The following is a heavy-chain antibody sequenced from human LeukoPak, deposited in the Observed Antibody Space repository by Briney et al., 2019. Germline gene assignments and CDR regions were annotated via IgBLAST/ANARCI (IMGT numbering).Heavy chain of an antibody. CDR1: GGSFSGYY. V-gene: IGHV4-34*01. CDR3: ARDFLKEIDY. D-gene: IGHD2/OR15-2a*01. J-gene: IGHJ4*02. CDR2: INHSGST. Sequence: SETLSLTCAVYGGSFSGYYWSWIRQPPGKGLEWIGEINHSGSTNYNPSLKSRVTISVDTSKNQFSLKLSSVTAADTAVYYCARDFLKEIDYWGQGTLVTVSS.